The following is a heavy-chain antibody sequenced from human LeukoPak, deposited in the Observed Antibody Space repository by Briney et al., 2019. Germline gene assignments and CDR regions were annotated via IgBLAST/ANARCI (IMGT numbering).Heavy chain of an antibody. CDR3: ARSYYYDSSGLLA. J-gene: IGHJ5*02. Sequence: SETLSLTCTVSGGSISSYYWSWIRQPPGKGLEWIGYIYYSGSTNYNPSLKSRVTISVDTSKSQFSLKLSSVTAADTAVYYCARSYYYDSSGLLAWGQGTLVTVSS. V-gene: IGHV4-59*01. CDR2: IYYSGST. D-gene: IGHD3-22*01. CDR1: GGSISSYY.